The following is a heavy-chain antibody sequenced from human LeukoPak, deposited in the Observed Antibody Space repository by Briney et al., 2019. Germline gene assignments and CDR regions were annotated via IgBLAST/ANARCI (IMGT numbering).Heavy chain of an antibody. CDR3: ARDARLNDIDNDSAFDI. V-gene: IGHV1-24*01. CDR2: FDPEDGET. CDR1: GYTLTELS. J-gene: IGHJ3*02. D-gene: IGHD1-1*01. Sequence: VASVKVSCKVSGYTLTELSMHWVRQAPGKGLEWMGGFDPEDGETIYAQKFQGRVTMTEDTSTDTAYMELSSLRSEDTAVYYCARDARLNDIDNDSAFDIWGQGTMVTVSS.